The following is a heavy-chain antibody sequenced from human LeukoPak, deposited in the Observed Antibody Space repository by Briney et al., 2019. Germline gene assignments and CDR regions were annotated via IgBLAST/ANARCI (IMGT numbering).Heavy chain of an antibody. CDR2: LNPNSGAT. CDR1: GYSFTANY. CDR3: ARYRCKTTSGCEDTDAFDT. J-gene: IGHJ3*02. Sequence: ASVEVSCKTSGYSFTANYMQWVRQAPGQGLEWMGWLNPNSGATKYAQKFQGRVTMTRDTSINTAYMELSRLTSDDTAVYYCARYRCKTTSGCEDTDAFDTWGQGTVVTVSS. D-gene: IGHD2/OR15-2a*01. V-gene: IGHV1-2*02.